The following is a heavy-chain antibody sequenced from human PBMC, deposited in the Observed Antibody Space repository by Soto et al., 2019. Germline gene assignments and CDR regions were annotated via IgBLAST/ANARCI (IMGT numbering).Heavy chain of an antibody. CDR1: GFSLNTRAVG. V-gene: IGHV2-5*02. CDR2: VYWDDDK. J-gene: IGHJ1*01. Sequence: QITLNESGPALMKPTQTLTLTCTFSGFSLNTRAVGVGGIRQPPGKALEWLGVVYWDDDKTYSPSLKSRLTITKDTPNNQVVLRMTKMDPVDTATYYCAHCRGGVASFWGQGTLVTVSS. CDR3: AHCRGGVASF. D-gene: IGHD3-16*01.